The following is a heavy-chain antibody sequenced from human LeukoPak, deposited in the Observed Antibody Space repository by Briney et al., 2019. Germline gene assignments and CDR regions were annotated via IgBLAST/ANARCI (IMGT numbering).Heavy chain of an antibody. CDR3: AKDGGFITMIVVGFFDY. CDR2: ISGSGGST. V-gene: IGHV3-23*01. CDR1: GFTFSSYA. D-gene: IGHD3-22*01. J-gene: IGHJ4*02. Sequence: GGSLRLSCAASGFTFSSYAMSWVRQAPGRGLEWVSAISGSGGSTYYADSVKGRFTISRDNSKNTLYLQMNSLRVEDTAVYYCAKDGGFITMIVVGFFDYWGQGTLVTVSS.